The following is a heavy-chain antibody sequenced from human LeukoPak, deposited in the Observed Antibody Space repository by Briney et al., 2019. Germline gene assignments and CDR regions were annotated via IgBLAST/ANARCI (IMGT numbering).Heavy chain of an antibody. D-gene: IGHD3-10*01. CDR1: GFTLGSYV. CDR3: TRLTMVRGLIIYFDF. CDR2: IRSKANNFAT. J-gene: IGHJ4*02. Sequence: PGGSLRLSCVASGFTLGSYVMNWVRQTPGRGLEWVGRIRSKANNFATAYAASVEGRFTISRDDSKNTAYLQMNSLKTEDTALYYCTRLTMVRGLIIYFDFWGQGTLVTVSS. V-gene: IGHV3-73*01.